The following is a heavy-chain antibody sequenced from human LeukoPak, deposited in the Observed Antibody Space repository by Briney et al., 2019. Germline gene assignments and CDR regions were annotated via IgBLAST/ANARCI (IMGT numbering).Heavy chain of an antibody. CDR1: GGSISSSSYY. J-gene: IGHJ6*02. CDR2: IYYSGST. D-gene: IGHD1-26*01. Sequence: SETLSLTCTVSGGSISSSSYYWGWIRQPPGKGLEWIGSIYYSGSTNYNPSLKSRVTISVDTSKNQFSLKLSSVTAADTAVYYCARGSGSYYYYYGMDVWGQGTTVTVSS. CDR3: ARGSGSYYYYYGMDV. V-gene: IGHV4-39*07.